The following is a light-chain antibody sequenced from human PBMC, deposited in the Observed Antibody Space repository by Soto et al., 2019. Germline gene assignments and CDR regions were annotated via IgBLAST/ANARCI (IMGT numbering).Light chain of an antibody. Sequence: IHMTQSPSSLSASVGYRVTINCRASQNINTYLNWYQQKKGKALKILIYGTSSLQSGVPSRFSGSGYGTDFNFTISSLQTEDIATYYCQQYDNLPVTFGGGTKVDIK. CDR3: QQYDNLPVT. V-gene: IGKV1-33*01. CDR2: GTS. J-gene: IGKJ4*01. CDR1: QNINTY.